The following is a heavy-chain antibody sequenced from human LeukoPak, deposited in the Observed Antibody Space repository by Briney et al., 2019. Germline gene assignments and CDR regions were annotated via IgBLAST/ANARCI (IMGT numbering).Heavy chain of an antibody. D-gene: IGHD3-22*01. V-gene: IGHV1-18*01. CDR2: ISAYNGNT. J-gene: IGHJ5*02. CDR1: GYTFTSYG. CDR3: ARDLRYYYDSSGQSNWFDP. Sequence: ASVKVSCKASGYTFTSYGISWVRQAPGQGPEWMGWISAYNGNTNYAQKLQGRVTMTTDTSTSTAYMELRSLRSDDTAVYYCARDLRYYYDSSGQSNWFDPWGQGTLVTVSS.